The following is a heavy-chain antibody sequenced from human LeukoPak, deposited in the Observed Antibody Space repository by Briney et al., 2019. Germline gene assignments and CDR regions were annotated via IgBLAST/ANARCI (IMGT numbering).Heavy chain of an antibody. Sequence: GGSLRLSCAASGFTFSSSAMSWVRQAPGKGLEWVSAISNNGGYTYYADSVQGRFTISRDNSKNTLYLQMNSLRAEDTAVYYCARDDVDTAMVTIYDILTGYYWGLFDYWGQGTLVTVSS. V-gene: IGHV3-23*01. CDR2: ISNNGGYT. CDR3: ARDDVDTAMVTIYDILTGYYWGLFDY. D-gene: IGHD3-9*01. J-gene: IGHJ4*02. CDR1: GFTFSSSA.